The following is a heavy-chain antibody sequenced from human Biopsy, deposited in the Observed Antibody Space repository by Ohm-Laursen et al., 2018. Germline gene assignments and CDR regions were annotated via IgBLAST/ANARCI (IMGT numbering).Heavy chain of an antibody. V-gene: IGHV4-59*08. J-gene: IGHJ2*01. Sequence: GTPSLTCIVSGGSISSYYWSWIRQPPGKGLEWIGYIYYTGSTNYNPSLKSRVTISVDTSMNHLSLRLTSVTAADTAVYYCARHAPSYSGSYWRYFDLWGRGTLVTVSS. CDR2: IYYTGST. CDR3: ARHAPSYSGSYWRYFDL. D-gene: IGHD1-26*01. CDR1: GGSISSYY.